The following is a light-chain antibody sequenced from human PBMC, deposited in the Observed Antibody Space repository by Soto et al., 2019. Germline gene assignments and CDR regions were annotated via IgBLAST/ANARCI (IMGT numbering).Light chain of an antibody. J-gene: IGKJ2*01. Sequence: DLQMTQSPSTLSASAGDRVTITCRASQSISSWLAWYQQKPGKAPKLLVYDASTLQIGVPSRFSGGGSGTEFTLTISSLQPDDFATYYCQHYATYPYTLGQGTKLEIK. CDR2: DAS. CDR1: QSISSW. CDR3: QHYATYPYT. V-gene: IGKV1-5*01.